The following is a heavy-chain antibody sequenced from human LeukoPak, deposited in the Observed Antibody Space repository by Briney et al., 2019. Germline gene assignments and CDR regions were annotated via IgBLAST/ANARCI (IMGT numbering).Heavy chain of an antibody. V-gene: IGHV4-61*01. J-gene: IGHJ3*02. CDR3: ARSTYFDWLLRKENAFDI. CDR2: IYYSGST. CDR1: GGSISSGSYY. Sequence: PSETLSLTCTVSGGSISSGSYYWSWIRQPPGKGLEWIGYIYYSGSTNYNPSLKSRVTISVDTSKNQFSLKLSSVTAADTAVYYCARSTYFDWLLRKENAFDIWGQGTMVTVSS. D-gene: IGHD3-9*01.